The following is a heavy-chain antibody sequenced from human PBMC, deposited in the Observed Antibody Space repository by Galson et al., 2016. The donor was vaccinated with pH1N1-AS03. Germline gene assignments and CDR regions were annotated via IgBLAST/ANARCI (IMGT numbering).Heavy chain of an antibody. Sequence: TLSLTCTVSGGSISSGGYYWNWIRQHPGKGLEWIGYIFHSGSTYYNPSLESLVSISVDTSKNQFSLKLKSVTAAYTAVYYCARQDSGAYYLDSWGPGTLVTVSS. CDR2: IFHSGST. D-gene: IGHD1-26*01. V-gene: IGHV4-31*01. J-gene: IGHJ4*02. CDR1: GGSISSGGYY. CDR3: ARQDSGAYYLDS.